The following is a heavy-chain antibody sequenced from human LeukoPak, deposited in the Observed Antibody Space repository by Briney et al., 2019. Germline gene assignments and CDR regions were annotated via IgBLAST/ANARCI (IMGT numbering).Heavy chain of an antibody. Sequence: GGSLRLSCAASGFTFSSYAMSWVRQAPGKGLEWVSAISFSVGVTYYADSVKGRFTISRDNAKNSLYLQMNSLRAEDTAVYYCARARMTGKLRGFDYWGQGTLVTVSS. CDR1: GFTFSSYA. V-gene: IGHV3-23*01. CDR2: ISFSVGVT. D-gene: IGHD1-26*01. CDR3: ARARMTGKLRGFDY. J-gene: IGHJ4*02.